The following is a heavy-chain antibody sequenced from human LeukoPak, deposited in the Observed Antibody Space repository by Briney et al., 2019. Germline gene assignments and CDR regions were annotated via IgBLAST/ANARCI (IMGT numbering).Heavy chain of an antibody. V-gene: IGHV4-34*01. CDR3: ARGAFWSGYYIIPNWFDP. Sequence: PSETLSLTCAVYGGSFSGYYWSWIRQPPGKGLEWIGEINHSGSTNYNPSLKSRVTISVDTSKNQFSLKLSSVTAADTAVYCCARGAFWSGYYIIPNWFDPWGQGTLVTVSS. J-gene: IGHJ5*02. CDR2: INHSGST. CDR1: GGSFSGYY. D-gene: IGHD3-3*01.